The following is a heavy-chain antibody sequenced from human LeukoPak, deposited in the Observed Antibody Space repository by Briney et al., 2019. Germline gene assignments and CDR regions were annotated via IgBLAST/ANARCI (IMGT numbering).Heavy chain of an antibody. D-gene: IGHD3-3*01. V-gene: IGHV4-59*01. J-gene: IGHJ5*02. CDR3: ARQSVEYWSDYAKNWFDP. CDR1: GGSISSYY. CDR2: IYYSGSA. Sequence: PSETLSLTCTVSGGSISSYYWTWIRQPPGKGLEWIGYIYYSGSANYNPSLRSRVTLSVDTSKNQFSLKLRSVTAADTAVYYCARQSVEYWSDYAKNWFDPWGQGTLVTVSS.